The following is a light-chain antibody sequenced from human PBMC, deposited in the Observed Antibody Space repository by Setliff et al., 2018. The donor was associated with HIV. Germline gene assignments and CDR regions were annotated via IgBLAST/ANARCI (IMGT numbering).Light chain of an antibody. V-gene: IGLV2-14*03. Sequence: QSALTQPASVSGSPGQSITISCSGTNSDIGSHDYVSWYQQHPGKAPKLIIFSVTYRPSVVSDRFSGSKSGNTASLTISGLQPEDEADYYCASHRDTNTLEVFGTGTKVTVL. J-gene: IGLJ1*01. CDR3: ASHRDTNTLEV. CDR1: NSDIGSHDY. CDR2: SVT.